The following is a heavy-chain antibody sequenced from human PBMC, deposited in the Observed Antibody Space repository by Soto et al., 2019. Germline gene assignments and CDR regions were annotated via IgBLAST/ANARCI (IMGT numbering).Heavy chain of an antibody. D-gene: IGHD5-12*01. J-gene: IGHJ4*02. CDR2: IIPLLDVA. V-gene: IGHV1-69*04. CDR1: GGTFSNDI. Sequence: QVQLVHSGAAVKKPGSSVKVSCKTSGGTFSNDIITWVRQAPGQGLEWMGRIIPLLDVADYAQMFQGRVTITADKSTGTAYMELNSLRSEDTAVYYCARDSPIGSTFSGYDAIDYWGQGTLVTVSS. CDR3: ARDSPIGSTFSGYDAIDY.